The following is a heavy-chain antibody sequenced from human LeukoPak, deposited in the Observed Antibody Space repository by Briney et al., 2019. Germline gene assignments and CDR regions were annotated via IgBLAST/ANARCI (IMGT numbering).Heavy chain of an antibody. V-gene: IGHV1-18*01. D-gene: IGHD1-1*01. J-gene: IGHJ3*02. CDR2: ISAYNGNT. Sequence: ASVKVSCKASGYTXTSYGISWVRQAPGQGLEWMGWISAYNGNTNYAQKLQGRVTMTTDTSTSTAYMELRGLRSDDTAVYYCARERYNWNDGGAFDIWGQGTMVTVSS. CDR3: ARERYNWNDGGAFDI. CDR1: GYTXTSYG.